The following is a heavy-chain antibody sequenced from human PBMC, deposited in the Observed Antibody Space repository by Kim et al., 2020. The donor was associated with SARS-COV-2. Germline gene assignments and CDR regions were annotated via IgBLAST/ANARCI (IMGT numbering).Heavy chain of an antibody. D-gene: IGHD6-13*01. J-gene: IGHJ5*02. CDR1: GFSLSNARMG. Sequence: SGPTLVNPTETLTLTCTVSGFSLSNARMGVSWIRQPPGKALEWLAHIFSNDEKSYSTSLKSSLTISKDTSKSQVVLTMTNMDPVDTATYYCERINSPAAGRRATFDPWGQGTLVTVSS. CDR3: ERINSPAAGRRATFDP. CDR2: IFSNDEK. V-gene: IGHV2-26*01.